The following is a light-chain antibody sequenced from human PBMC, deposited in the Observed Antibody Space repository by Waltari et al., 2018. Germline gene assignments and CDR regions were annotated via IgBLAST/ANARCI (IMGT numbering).Light chain of an antibody. CDR1: SSDVGGYNY. CDR2: DVS. V-gene: IGLV2-14*03. Sequence: QSALTQPASVSGSPGQSITMSRTGTSSDVGGYNYVSWYQQHPGKAPKLMSYDVSPRPSGVSTRFSGSESGSTASLTLAGLHAEDEADYYCSSYTSISPVIFGGGTTLPVL. J-gene: IGLJ2*01. CDR3: SSYTSISPVI.